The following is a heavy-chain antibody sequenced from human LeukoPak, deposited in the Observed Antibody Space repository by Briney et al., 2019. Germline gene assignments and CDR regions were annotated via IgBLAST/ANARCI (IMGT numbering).Heavy chain of an antibody. CDR1: GFTFSSYA. V-gene: IGHV3-23*01. D-gene: IGHD3-9*01. CDR3: TRYFDWLFYFDY. Sequence: GGSLRLSCAASGFTFSSYAMSWVRQAPGKGLEWVSAISGSGGSTYYADSVKGRFTISRDNSKNTLYLQMNSLRAEDPAVYYCTRYFDWLFYFDYWGQGTLVTVSS. CDR2: ISGSGGST. J-gene: IGHJ4*02.